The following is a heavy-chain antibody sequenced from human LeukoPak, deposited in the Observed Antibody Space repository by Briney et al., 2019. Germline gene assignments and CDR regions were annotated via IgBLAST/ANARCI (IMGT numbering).Heavy chain of an antibody. V-gene: IGHV3-53*04. CDR2: IYSGGST. Sequence: GGSLRLSCAASGFTVSSNCMSWVRQAPGKGLEWVSVIYSGGSTYYADSVKGRFTISRHNSKNTLYLQMNSLRAEDTAVYYCARQVVYANYYYYGMDVWGQGTTVTVSS. D-gene: IGHD2-8*02. CDR1: GFTVSSNC. J-gene: IGHJ6*02. CDR3: ARQVVYANYYYYGMDV.